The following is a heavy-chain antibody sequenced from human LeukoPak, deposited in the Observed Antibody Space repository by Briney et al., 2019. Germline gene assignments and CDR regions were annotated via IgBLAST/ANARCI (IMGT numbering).Heavy chain of an antibody. CDR1: GYTVTSYY. CDR3: ASVYKHGMDV. CDR2: LNPSGGSS. Sequence: ASVKVSCKASGYTVTSYYMHWVRQAPGQGLEWMAILNPSGGSSNYAQKFQGRATLTRATPTGTVYMELSSLRSEDTAVYYCASVYKHGMDVWGQGTTVTVSS. V-gene: IGHV1-46*01. D-gene: IGHD5-24*01. J-gene: IGHJ6*02.